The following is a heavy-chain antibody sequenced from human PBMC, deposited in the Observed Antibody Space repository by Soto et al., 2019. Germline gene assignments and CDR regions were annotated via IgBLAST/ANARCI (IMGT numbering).Heavy chain of an antibody. J-gene: IGHJ6*02. CDR2: IRRKANSYTT. CDR1: GLIFSDYH. D-gene: IGHD6-19*01. CDR3: AMLGGWSGGSNDMDV. V-gene: IGHV3-72*01. Sequence: EVQLVESGGGLVQPGGSLRLSCAASGLIFSDYHMDWVRQAPGKGLEWVGRIRRKANSYTTESAASVKGRFTISRADSKYSLYLQMKSLKTEDTAVYYCAMLGGWSGGSNDMDVWGQGTTVTVSS.